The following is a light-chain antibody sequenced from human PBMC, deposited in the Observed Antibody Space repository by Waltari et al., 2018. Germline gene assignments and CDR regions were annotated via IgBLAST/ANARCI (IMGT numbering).Light chain of an antibody. CDR1: QHVSNN. J-gene: IGKJ2*02. Sequence: LMTQSSATLSVSPGHTATFSSRASQHVSNNLAWYQHKPGQAPRLLISGASTRASGVPARFSGSGSGTEVTLTISSLQSDDSAIYDCQQYNVWPPSTFGQGTKLEIK. CDR3: QQYNVWPPST. V-gene: IGKV3-15*01. CDR2: GAS.